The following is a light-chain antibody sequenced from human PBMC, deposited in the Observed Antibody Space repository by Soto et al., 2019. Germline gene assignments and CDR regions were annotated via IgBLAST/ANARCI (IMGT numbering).Light chain of an antibody. CDR1: QSVSNNY. CDR2: GAS. V-gene: IGKV3-20*01. J-gene: IGKJ1*01. CDR3: QQYGSSGT. Sequence: MVLTQSPGTLSLSPRERATLSCRASQSVSNNYLAWYQQKPGQAPRLLIYGASNRATGIPDRFSGSGSGTDFTLTISRLEPEDFAVYYCQQYGSSGTFGQGTKVDIK.